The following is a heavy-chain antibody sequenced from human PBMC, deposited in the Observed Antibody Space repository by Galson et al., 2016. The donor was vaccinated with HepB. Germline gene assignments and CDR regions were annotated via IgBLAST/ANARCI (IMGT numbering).Heavy chain of an antibody. J-gene: IGHJ4*02. D-gene: IGHD4-11*01. CDR3: ARDVQFRFDY. V-gene: IGHV1-18*04. Sequence: SCMASGYRFFTYGISWVRQAPGQGLEWLGWISANSGNTIYAQKFQDRVTMTRDTSASTVYMDLRSLRSDDTAVYYCARDVQFRFDYWGQGTLVTVSS. CDR2: ISANSGNT. CDR1: GYRFFTYG.